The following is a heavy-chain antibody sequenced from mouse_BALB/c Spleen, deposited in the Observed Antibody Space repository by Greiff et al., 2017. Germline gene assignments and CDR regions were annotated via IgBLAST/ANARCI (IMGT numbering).Heavy chain of an antibody. CDR1: GFTFSSFG. D-gene: IGHD1-1*01. CDR3: ARSYYYGVFDY. Sequence: DVHLVESGGGLVQPGGSRKLSCAASGFTFSSFGMHWVRQAPEKGLEWVAYISSGSSTIYYADTVKGRFTISRDNPKNTLFLQMTSLRSEDTAMYYCARSYYYGVFDYWGQGTTLTVSS. CDR2: ISSGSSTI. J-gene: IGHJ2*01. V-gene: IGHV5-17*02.